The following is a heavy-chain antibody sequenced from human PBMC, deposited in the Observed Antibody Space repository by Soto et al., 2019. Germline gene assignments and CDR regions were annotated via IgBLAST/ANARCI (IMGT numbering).Heavy chain of an antibody. CDR1: GFTFSDYY. V-gene: IGHV3-11*03. J-gene: IGHJ6*02. Sequence: PVGSLRLSCAASGFTFSDYYMSWIRQAPGKGLEWVSYISSSSSYTNYADSVKGRFTISRDNSKNTLYLQMNSLRAEDTAVYYCAKYIDFWSGYPSTYYYYGMDVWGQGTTVTVSS. CDR3: AKYIDFWSGYPSTYYYYGMDV. CDR2: ISSSSSYT. D-gene: IGHD3-3*01.